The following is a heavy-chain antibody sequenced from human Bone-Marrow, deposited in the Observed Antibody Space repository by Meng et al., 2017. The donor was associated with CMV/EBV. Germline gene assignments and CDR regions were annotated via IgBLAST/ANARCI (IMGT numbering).Heavy chain of an antibody. CDR2: IKQDGSEK. CDR1: GFTFSSYW. V-gene: IGHV3-7*03. Sequence: GESLKISCAASGFTFSSYWMSWVRQAPGKGLEWVANIKQDGSEKYYVDSVKGRFTISRDNAKNSLYLQMNSLRAEDTAVYYCAKGAPSTPIDYWGQGTLVTVSS. J-gene: IGHJ4*02. CDR3: AKGAPSTPIDY.